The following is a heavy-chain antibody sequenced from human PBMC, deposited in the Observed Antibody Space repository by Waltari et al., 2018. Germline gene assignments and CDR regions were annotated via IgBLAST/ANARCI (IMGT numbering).Heavy chain of an antibody. J-gene: IGHJ4*02. CDR3: AREVTVGVGATDY. V-gene: IGHV1-46*01. Sequence: QVQLVQSGPEVKKPGASMQVSCTASGYTFPSYYMPWVRQAPGQGLEWVGRISPSGDATIYAQRFQGRATMTRDTSTSTIYMDLSSLTSEDTAVYYCAREVTVGVGATDYWGQGTLVTVSS. CDR2: ISPSGDAT. D-gene: IGHD1-26*01. CDR1: GYTFPSYY.